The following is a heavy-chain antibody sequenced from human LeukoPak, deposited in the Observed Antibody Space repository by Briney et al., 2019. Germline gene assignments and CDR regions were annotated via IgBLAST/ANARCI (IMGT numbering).Heavy chain of an antibody. CDR2: ISYDGSNK. Sequence: GGSLRLSCAASGFTFSSYAMHWVRQAPGKGLEWVAVISYDGSNKYYADSVKGRFTISRDNSKDTLYLQMNSLRAEDTAVYYCARDIKEAGQWLTHFDYWGQGTLVTVSS. J-gene: IGHJ4*02. CDR1: GFTFSSYA. V-gene: IGHV3-30-3*01. D-gene: IGHD6-19*01. CDR3: ARDIKEAGQWLTHFDY.